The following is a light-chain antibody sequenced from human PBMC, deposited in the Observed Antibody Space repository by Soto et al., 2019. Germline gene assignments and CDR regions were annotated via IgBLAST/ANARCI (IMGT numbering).Light chain of an antibody. CDR2: DDS. Sequence: SYELTQPPSVSVAPGQTARSTCGGNNIESKSVHWYQQRPGQAPVLVVQDDSDRPSGIPERISGSNSGNTATLTIIRVEAGDEAEYYCQVWDGLSDHVIFGGGTKLTVL. V-gene: IGLV3-21*02. J-gene: IGLJ2*01. CDR1: NIESKS. CDR3: QVWDGLSDHVI.